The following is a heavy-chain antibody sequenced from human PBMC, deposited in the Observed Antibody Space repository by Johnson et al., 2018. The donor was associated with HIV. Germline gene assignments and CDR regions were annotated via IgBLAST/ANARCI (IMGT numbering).Heavy chain of an antibody. J-gene: IGHJ3*02. CDR3: ARDPPWPMRNAFDI. CDR2: IWYDGSNK. Sequence: VQLLGSGGGVVQPGRSLRLSCAASGFTFSSYGMHWVRQAPGKGLEWVAVIWYDGSNKYYADSVKDRFTISRDNAKNSLYLQMNSLRAEDTAVYYCARDPPWPMRNAFDIWGQGTLVTVSS. V-gene: IGHV3-33*01. D-gene: IGHD5-12*01. CDR1: GFTFSSYG.